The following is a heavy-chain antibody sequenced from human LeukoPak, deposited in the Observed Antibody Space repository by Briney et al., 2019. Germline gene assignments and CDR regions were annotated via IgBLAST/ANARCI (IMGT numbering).Heavy chain of an antibody. J-gene: IGHJ4*02. CDR3: ARETPYGSGSYPFDY. V-gene: IGHV4-61*01. CDR2: IYNSGST. CDR1: GGSFSSGSYY. D-gene: IGHD3-10*01. Sequence: SQTLSLTCTVSGGSFSSGSYYWNWIRQPPGKGLEWIGYIYNSGSTNNNPSLKSRITISVDTSKKQFSLKLSSVTAADTAVYYCARETPYGSGSYPFDYWGQGILVTVSS.